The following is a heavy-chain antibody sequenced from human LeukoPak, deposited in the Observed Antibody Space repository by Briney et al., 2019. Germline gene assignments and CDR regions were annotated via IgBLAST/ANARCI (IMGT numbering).Heavy chain of an antibody. Sequence: SGGSLRLSCAASGFTFNSYEMNWVRQAPGKGLEWVSYISGSGSTIYYADSVKGRFTISRDNAKNSLYLQMNSLRAEDTAVYYCARETYYYGSSGYYLVDNWGQGTLVTVSS. CDR2: ISGSGSTI. CDR1: GFTFNSYE. J-gene: IGHJ4*02. D-gene: IGHD3-22*01. V-gene: IGHV3-48*03. CDR3: ARETYYYGSSGYYLVDN.